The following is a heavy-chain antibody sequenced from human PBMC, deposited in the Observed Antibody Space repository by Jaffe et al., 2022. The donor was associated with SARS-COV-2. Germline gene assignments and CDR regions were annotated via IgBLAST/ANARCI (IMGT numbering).Heavy chain of an antibody. J-gene: IGHJ5*02. CDR1: GFTFSSYA. Sequence: EVQLLESGGDLVQPGGSLRLSCAASGFTFSSYAMSWVRQAPGKGLEWVSGISASGHRTYHADSVKGRFTISRENSYNTLYLQMNSLRAEDTAVYYCVKDMGQGGYCSSTSCYLEPFDHWGQGTLVTVSS. D-gene: IGHD2-2*01. V-gene: IGHV3-23*01. CDR2: ISASGHRT. CDR3: VKDMGQGGYCSSTSCYLEPFDH.